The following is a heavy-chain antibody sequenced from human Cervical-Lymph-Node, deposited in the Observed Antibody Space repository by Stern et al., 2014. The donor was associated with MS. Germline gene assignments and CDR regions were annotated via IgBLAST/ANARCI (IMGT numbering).Heavy chain of an antibody. Sequence: VQLVESGGGLVQPGGSLRLSCAASGFTFSSYAMSWVRQAPGKGLEWVSAISGSGGSRYYADAVKGRFTISRDNSKTTLYLQMNSLRAEDTAVYYCAKGKSVVVVPAANYYYYGMDVWGQGTTVTVSS. CDR3: AKGKSVVVVPAANYYYYGMDV. V-gene: IGHV3-23*04. CDR1: GFTFSSYA. J-gene: IGHJ6*02. D-gene: IGHD2-2*01. CDR2: ISGSGGSR.